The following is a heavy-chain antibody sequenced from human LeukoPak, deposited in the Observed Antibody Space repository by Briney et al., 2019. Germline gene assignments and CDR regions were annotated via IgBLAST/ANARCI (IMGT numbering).Heavy chain of an antibody. J-gene: IGHJ6*03. CDR1: GFTFSSYE. CDR2: ISSSGSTI. V-gene: IGHV3-48*03. CDR3: ATSTSRGPYYYYMDV. D-gene: IGHD2-2*01. Sequence: GGSLRLSCAASGFTFSSYEMNWVRQAPGKGLEWVSYISSSGSTIYYADSVKGRFTISRDNAKNSLYLQMNSLRAEDTAVYYCATSTSRGPYYYYMDVSGKGTTVTVSS.